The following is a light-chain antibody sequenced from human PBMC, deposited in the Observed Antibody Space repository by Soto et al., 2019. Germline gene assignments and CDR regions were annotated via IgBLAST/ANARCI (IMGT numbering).Light chain of an antibody. CDR3: QQSYSTPRS. J-gene: IGKJ2*01. CDR1: QSISSY. Sequence: DISMTQSPSSLSAFVGDGVTITCRASQSISSYLNWYQQKPGKAPKLLIYAASSLQSGVPSRFSGSGSGTDFTLTISSLQPEDFATYYCQQSYSTPRSFGQGTKLEIK. CDR2: AAS. V-gene: IGKV1-39*01.